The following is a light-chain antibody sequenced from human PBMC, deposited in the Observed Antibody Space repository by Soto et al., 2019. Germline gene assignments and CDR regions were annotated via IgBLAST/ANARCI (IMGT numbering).Light chain of an antibody. CDR3: QQYDNLFT. CDR2: DAS. V-gene: IGKV1-33*01. Sequence: DIQMTPSPSSLSASVGDRVTITCQASQDISTYVNWYQQKPGKAPKLLIYDASNLETGVPSRFSGSGSGTDFTSTISSLQPEDIATYYCQQYDNLFTFGPGTKVDIK. CDR1: QDISTY. J-gene: IGKJ3*01.